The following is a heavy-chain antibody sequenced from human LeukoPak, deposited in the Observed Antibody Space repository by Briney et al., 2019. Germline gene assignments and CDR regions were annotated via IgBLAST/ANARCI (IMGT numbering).Heavy chain of an antibody. CDR1: GGSISSYY. Sequence: SETLSLTCTVSGGSISSYYGSWIRQPPGKGLEWIGYSYTCGSTNYNPSLKSRVTISVDPSKNQLSLKLSAVTAADTAVYYCARHGVSGSYRDLYYYYYYMDVWGKGTTVTVSS. J-gene: IGHJ6*03. CDR3: ARHGVSGSYRDLYYYYYYMDV. D-gene: IGHD3-10*01. CDR2: SYTCGST. V-gene: IGHV4-4*09.